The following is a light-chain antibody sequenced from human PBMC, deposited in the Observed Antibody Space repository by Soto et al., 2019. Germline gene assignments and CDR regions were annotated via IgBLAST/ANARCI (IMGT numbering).Light chain of an antibody. Sequence: EIVLTQSPGTLSLSPGERATLSCRASQSVSSSYLAWYQKKPGQAPRLLIYGASSRATGIPDRFSGSGSGTDFNLTISRLETEDFAVYECQQYGSSPRTVGQGTKVDIK. V-gene: IGKV3-20*01. J-gene: IGKJ1*01. CDR1: QSVSSSY. CDR3: QQYGSSPRT. CDR2: GAS.